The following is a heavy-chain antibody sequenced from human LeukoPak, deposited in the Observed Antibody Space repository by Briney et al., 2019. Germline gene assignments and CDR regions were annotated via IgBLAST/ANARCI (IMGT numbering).Heavy chain of an antibody. J-gene: IGHJ6*02. CDR2: SKRDGSSA. D-gene: IGHD2-15*01. V-gene: IGHV3-74*01. CDR1: GFTLSGYW. CDR3: ARDIVVAAATPGFYYYGMDV. Sequence: GGSLRVSCAASGFTLSGYWMHWVRQAPGKGLVWVSRSKRDGSSATYADSVKGRFTISGDNAKNTLYLQMNSLRVEDTAVYYCARDIVVAAATPGFYYYGMDVWGQGTTVTVSS.